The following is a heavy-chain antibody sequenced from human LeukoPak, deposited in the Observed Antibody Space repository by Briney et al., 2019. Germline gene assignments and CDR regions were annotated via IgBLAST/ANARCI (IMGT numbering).Heavy chain of an antibody. Sequence: GGSLRPSCAASGFIVSGTYSTWVRQAPGKGLECVSIIYSGGDTYYTDSVKGRFSVSRDNSKNTLYLQMNSLRVDDTAVYYCARGSCSNIRCHDAFDIWGQGTMVTVSS. J-gene: IGHJ3*02. CDR3: ARGSCSNIRCHDAFDI. D-gene: IGHD2-2*01. CDR2: IYSGGDT. V-gene: IGHV3-53*01. CDR1: GFIVSGTY.